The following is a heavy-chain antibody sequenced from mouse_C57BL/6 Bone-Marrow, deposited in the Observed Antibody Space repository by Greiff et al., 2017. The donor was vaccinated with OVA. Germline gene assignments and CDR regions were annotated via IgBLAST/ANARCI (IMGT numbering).Heavy chain of an antibody. V-gene: IGHV1-69*01. CDR2: IDPSDSYT. J-gene: IGHJ4*01. Sequence: QVQLQQPGAELVMPGASVKLSCKASGYTFTSYWMHWVKQRPGQGLEWIGEIDPSDSYTNYNQKFKGKSTLTVDKSSSTAYMQLSSLTSEDSAVYSCARVAAQATVPYYYAMDYWGQGTSVTVSS. D-gene: IGHD3-2*02. CDR1: GYTFTSYW. CDR3: ARVAAQATVPYYYAMDY.